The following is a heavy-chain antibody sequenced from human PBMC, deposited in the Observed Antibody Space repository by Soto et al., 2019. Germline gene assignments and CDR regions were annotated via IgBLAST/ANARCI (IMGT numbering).Heavy chain of an antibody. Sequence: ASVKVSCKASGGTFSSYTISWVRQAPGQGLEWMGRIIPILGIANYAQKFQGRVTITADKSTSTAYMELSSLRSEDTAVYYCARDCSGGSCYSGANKGFDPWGQGTLVTVSS. CDR1: GGTFSSYT. CDR3: ARDCSGGSCYSGANKGFDP. J-gene: IGHJ5*02. CDR2: IIPILGIA. D-gene: IGHD2-15*01. V-gene: IGHV1-69*04.